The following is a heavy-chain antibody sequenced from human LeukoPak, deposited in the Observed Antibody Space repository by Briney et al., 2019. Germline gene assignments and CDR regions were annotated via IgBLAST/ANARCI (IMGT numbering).Heavy chain of an antibody. CDR3: AKHGGWDYCNRGSCYYDY. V-gene: IGHV3-7*01. Sequence: GGSLRLSCAASGFTFSSYWMSWVRQAPGKGLEWVANIKQDGSEKYYVDSVKGRFTISRDNADNSLYQQMNSLRADDTAVYYCAKHGGWDYCNRGSCYYDYWGQGTLVTVSS. J-gene: IGHJ4*02. CDR1: GFTFSSYW. D-gene: IGHD2-15*01. CDR2: IKQDGSEK.